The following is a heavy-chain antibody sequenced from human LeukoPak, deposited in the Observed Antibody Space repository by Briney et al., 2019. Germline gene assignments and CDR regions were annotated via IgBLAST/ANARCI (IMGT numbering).Heavy chain of an antibody. CDR3: ARNGPREGWFDP. D-gene: IGHD2-8*01. V-gene: IGHV3-48*03. Sequence: GGSLRLSCAASGFTSSSYDINWVRQAPGNGLEWVSYISSSGDIISYADSVKGRFTISRDSAKNSLFLQMNSLRAEDTAVYYCARNGPREGWFDPWGQGTLVTVSS. CDR1: GFTSSSYD. CDR2: ISSSGDII. J-gene: IGHJ5*02.